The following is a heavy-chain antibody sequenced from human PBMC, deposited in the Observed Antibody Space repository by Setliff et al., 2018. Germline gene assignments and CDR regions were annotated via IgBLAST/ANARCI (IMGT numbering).Heavy chain of an antibody. CDR3: NSRITVLRGVTVL. V-gene: IGHV4-31*03. D-gene: IGHD3-10*01. CDR2: IYYSGSTS. J-gene: IGHJ4*02. CDR1: GGSISSGGYY. Sequence: SETLSLTCTVSGGSISSGGYYWSWIRQHPGKGLEWIGYIYYSGSTSYYNPSLKSRVTISVDTSKNQFSLKLSSVTAADTAPYYCNSRITVLRGVTVLWGQGTLVTVSS.